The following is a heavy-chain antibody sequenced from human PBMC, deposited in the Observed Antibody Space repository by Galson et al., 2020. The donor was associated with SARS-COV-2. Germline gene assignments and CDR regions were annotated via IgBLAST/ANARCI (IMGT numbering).Heavy chain of an antibody. Sequence: GGSLRLSCAASGFTFSGYAMHWVRQAPGKELQWVAVISHDARNKYYADSVKGRFTISRDNSRNMVFLQMNSLRAEDAAVYFYARAGGLVEARYYFDNWGQGTLVTVPS. V-gene: IGHV3-30*04. J-gene: IGHJ4*02. D-gene: IGHD2-15*01. CDR1: GFTFSGYA. CDR3: ARAGGLVEARYYFDN. CDR2: ISHDARNK.